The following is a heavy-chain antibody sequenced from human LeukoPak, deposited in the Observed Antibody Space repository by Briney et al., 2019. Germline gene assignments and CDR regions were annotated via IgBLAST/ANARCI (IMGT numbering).Heavy chain of an antibody. CDR1: GGSISSSNYC. D-gene: IGHD2/OR15-2a*01. Sequence: SETLSLTCPVSGGSISSSNYCWGWIRQPPGKGLEWIGSVHYTGSTYYNPSLNSRVAISVYTSKNQYSLKLSSVTAADTAVYYCATGGETSYFYFPYWGRGNLVIV. J-gene: IGHJ4*02. CDR3: ATGGETSYFYFPY. CDR2: VHYTGST. V-gene: IGHV4-39*01.